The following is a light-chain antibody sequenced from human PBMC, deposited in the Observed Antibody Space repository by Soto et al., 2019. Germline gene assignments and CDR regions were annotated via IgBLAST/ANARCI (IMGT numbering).Light chain of an antibody. V-gene: IGLV1-40*01. J-gene: IGLJ1*01. CDR1: SSNIGAGYD. Sequence: QAVVTQPPSVSGAPGQRVTISCTGSSSNIGAGYDVHWYQQLPGTAPKLLVYTNSNRPSGVPDRFYGSKSGTSASLAITGLQAEDESDYYCQSYDSSLSGFVFGTGTKVTVL. CDR2: TNS. CDR3: QSYDSSLSGFV.